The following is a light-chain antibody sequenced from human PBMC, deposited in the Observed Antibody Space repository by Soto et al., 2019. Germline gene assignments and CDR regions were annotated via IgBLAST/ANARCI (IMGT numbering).Light chain of an antibody. V-gene: IGKV1-5*01. Sequence: GDRVTITCRASQSISTWLAWYQQKPGKAPHLLVSAASFLKSRVPSRFSGSGSSTYFTLTISRLQPEDFATYYWQQDYSYPRTFGQGTKVDIK. CDR3: QQDYSYPRT. CDR1: QSISTW. CDR2: AAS. J-gene: IGKJ1*01.